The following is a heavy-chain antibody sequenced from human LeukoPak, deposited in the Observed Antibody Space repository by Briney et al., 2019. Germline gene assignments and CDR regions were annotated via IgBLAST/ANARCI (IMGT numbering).Heavy chain of an antibody. CDR2: IYYSGST. CDR1: GGSFSGYY. J-gene: IGHJ5*02. V-gene: IGHV4-59*01. D-gene: IGHD6-13*01. Sequence: SETLSLTCAVYGGSFSGYYWSWIRQPPGKGLEWIGYIYYSGSTNYNPSLKSRVTISVDTSKSQFSLKLSSVTAADTAVYYCARGGSSSWYAEFDPWGQGTLVTVSS. CDR3: ARGGSSSWYAEFDP.